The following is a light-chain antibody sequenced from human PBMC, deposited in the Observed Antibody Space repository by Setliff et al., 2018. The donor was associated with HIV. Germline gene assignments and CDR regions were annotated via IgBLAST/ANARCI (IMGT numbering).Light chain of an antibody. Sequence: ALTQPASVSGSPGQSITISCTGTSSDVGGYNYVSWYQQHPGKAPKLMIYQVIDRPSGVSIRFSGSKSGNTASLTISGLQAKDEADYYCSSYTSSSTVVFGGGT. J-gene: IGLJ2*01. V-gene: IGLV2-14*01. CDR2: QVI. CDR3: SSYTSSSTVV. CDR1: SSDVGGYNY.